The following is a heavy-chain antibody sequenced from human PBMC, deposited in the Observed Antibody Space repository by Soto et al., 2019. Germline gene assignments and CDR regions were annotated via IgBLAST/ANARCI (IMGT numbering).Heavy chain of an antibody. Sequence: ASVKVSCTASGCTFSNCGFSWVRQASGQGLEWMGGVSASNGDTKYALYFQGRVSMSTDTGTSTVYMELRNLRSDDTAGYYCARDSVRYCSDGVCYRGYSYFAMDVWG. D-gene: IGHD2-8*01. J-gene: IGHJ6*02. CDR2: VSASNGDT. CDR3: ARDSVRYCSDGVCYRGYSYFAMDV. V-gene: IGHV1-18*01. CDR1: GCTFSNCG.